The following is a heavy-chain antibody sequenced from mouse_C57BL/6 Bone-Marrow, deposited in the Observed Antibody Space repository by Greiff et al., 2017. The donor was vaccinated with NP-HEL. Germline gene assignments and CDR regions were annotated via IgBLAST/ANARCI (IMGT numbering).Heavy chain of an antibody. CDR3: ARGLYDGYYVFDY. CDR2: IYWDDDK. V-gene: IGHV8-12*01. CDR1: GFSLSTSGMG. Sequence: QVTLKESGPGILQSSQTLSLTCSFSGFSLSTSGMGVSWIRHPSGNGLEWLAHIYWDDDKRSNPSLKSRLTISKDTSSNQVFRKSTRVDTADTATYYCARGLYDGYYVFDYWGQGTTLTVAS. D-gene: IGHD2-3*01. J-gene: IGHJ2*01.